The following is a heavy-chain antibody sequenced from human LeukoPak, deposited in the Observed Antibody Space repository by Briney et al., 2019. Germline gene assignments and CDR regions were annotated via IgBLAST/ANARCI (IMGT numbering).Heavy chain of an antibody. CDR3: ARGRYCSADICSGGDAFDI. CDR2: IYTRGST. J-gene: IGHJ3*02. Sequence: RPSETLSLTCTVSGGSINNYYWSWIRPPAGKGLEWSGRIYTRGSTNYNPSLKSRVTMSVDTSKNQFSLKLSSVTAADTAVYYSARGRYCSADICSGGDAFDIWGQGTMVSVSS. CDR1: GGSINNYY. D-gene: IGHD2-15*01. V-gene: IGHV4-4*07.